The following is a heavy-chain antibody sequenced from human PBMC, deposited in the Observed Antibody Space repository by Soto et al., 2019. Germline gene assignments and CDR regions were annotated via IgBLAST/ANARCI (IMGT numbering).Heavy chain of an antibody. CDR3: ATYSSSRYYYYYGMDV. J-gene: IGHJ6*02. V-gene: IGHV1-69*13. CDR1: GGTFSSYA. Sequence: AASVKVSCKASGGTFSSYAISWVRQAPGQGLEWMGGIIPIFGTANYAQKFQGRVTITADESTSTAYMELSSLRSEDTAVYYCATYSSSRYYYYYGMDVWGQGTTVTVSS. D-gene: IGHD6-6*01. CDR2: IIPIFGTA.